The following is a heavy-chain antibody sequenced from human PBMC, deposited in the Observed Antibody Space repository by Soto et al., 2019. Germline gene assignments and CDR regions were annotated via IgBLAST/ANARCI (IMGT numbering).Heavy chain of an antibody. V-gene: IGHV3-74*01. Sequence: EVQLVESGGGLVQPGGSLRLSCAASGFTFGSYWMHWVRQAPGKGLVWVSRINTDGSSTSYADSVKGRFTISRDNAKNTLFLQMNSLTAEDTALYYCARGETRQSSSSVFWGQGTLVTVSS. D-gene: IGHD6-6*01. CDR1: GFTFGSYW. J-gene: IGHJ4*02. CDR3: ARGETRQSSSSVF. CDR2: INTDGSST.